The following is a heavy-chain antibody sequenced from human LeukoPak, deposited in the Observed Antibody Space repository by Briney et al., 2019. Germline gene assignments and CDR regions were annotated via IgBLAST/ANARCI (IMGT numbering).Heavy chain of an antibody. J-gene: IGHJ6*03. CDR1: GYSFNTNW. CDR3: AKLDALVTPSATTNYYHLDV. V-gene: IGHV5-51*01. D-gene: IGHD2-21*02. Sequence: GESLKISCRGPGYSFNTNWIGWVRQRPGKGLEWMGIIYADDSDTKYSPSFRGQVTISVDKSISTTYLQWSGLKASDTAIYYCAKLDALVTPSATTNYYHLDVWGKGTTLTVSS. CDR2: IYADDSDT.